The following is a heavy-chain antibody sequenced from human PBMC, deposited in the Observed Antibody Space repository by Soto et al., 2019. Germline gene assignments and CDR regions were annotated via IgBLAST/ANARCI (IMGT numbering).Heavy chain of an antibody. CDR3: AHIVVAGLGYYFDY. V-gene: IGHV2-5*02. Sequence: QITLXESXPXLVKPTQTLTLTCTFSGFSLSSTRMAVGWIRQPPGKALEWLALIYWDDDKRYSPFLKSRLTITKDTSKNQVVLTMSNMDPVDTARYYCAHIVVAGLGYYFDYWGQGTLVTVSS. CDR2: IYWDDDK. D-gene: IGHD6-19*01. J-gene: IGHJ4*02. CDR1: GFSLSSTRMA.